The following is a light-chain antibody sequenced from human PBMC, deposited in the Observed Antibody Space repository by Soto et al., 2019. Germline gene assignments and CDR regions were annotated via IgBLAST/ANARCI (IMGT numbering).Light chain of an antibody. Sequence: IVMTQSPDSLAVSLGERATINCKSSQSVFYSSNNKNLVAWYQQKVGQPPKLLIDWASTRESGVNDRFSGSGSGIDFALTTGCLRAEDVALYTCQQYYSRPYSFGQGTKMEIK. V-gene: IGKV4-1*01. CDR3: QQYYSRPYS. J-gene: IGKJ2*03. CDR1: QSVFYSSNNKNL. CDR2: WAS.